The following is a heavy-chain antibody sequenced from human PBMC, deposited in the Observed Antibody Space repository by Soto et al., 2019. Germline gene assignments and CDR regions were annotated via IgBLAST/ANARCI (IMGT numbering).Heavy chain of an antibody. CDR1: SGCVNSGDDY. CDR3: AMGWFGEPYYYYGMDV. CDR2: IYYSGST. D-gene: IGHD3-10*01. Sequence: SERMSLTCAVSSGCVNSGDDYGSWIRQPPGKGLEWIGYIYYSGSTYYNPSLKSRVTISVDTSKNQFSLKLSSVTAADTAVYYCAMGWFGEPYYYYGMDVWGQGTTVTVSS. V-gene: IGHV4-30-4*01. J-gene: IGHJ6*02.